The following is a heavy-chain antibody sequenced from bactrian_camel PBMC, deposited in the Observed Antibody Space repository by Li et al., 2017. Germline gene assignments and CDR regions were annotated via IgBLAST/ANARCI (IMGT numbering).Heavy chain of an antibody. CDR2: IRWDGYIT. CDR1: GFTFSNYW. V-gene: IGHV3S1*01. CDR3: VMNGALFKA. Sequence: HVQLVESGGGLVQPGGSLRLSCAASGFTFSNYWMYWVRQNPGKAPEWVSDIRWDGYITNYADSVKGRFLVSRDNAKNTLYLEMNSLRSEDTALYFCVMNGALFKAWGQGTQVTV. J-gene: IGHJ6*01.